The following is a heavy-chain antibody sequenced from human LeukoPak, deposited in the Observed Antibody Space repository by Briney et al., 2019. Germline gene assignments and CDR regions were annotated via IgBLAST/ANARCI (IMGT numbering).Heavy chain of an antibody. CDR1: GFTFSDYY. CDR2: ISSSGSTI. D-gene: IGHD2-8*01. J-gene: IGHJ5*02. V-gene: IGHV3-11*04. CDR3: AREELMLYAIGGNWFDP. Sequence: GGPLRLSCAASGFTFSDYYMSWIRQAPGKGLEWVSYISSSGSTIYYADSVKGRFTISRDNAKNSLYLQMNSLRAEDTVVYYCAREELMLYAIGGNWFDPWGQGTLVTVSS.